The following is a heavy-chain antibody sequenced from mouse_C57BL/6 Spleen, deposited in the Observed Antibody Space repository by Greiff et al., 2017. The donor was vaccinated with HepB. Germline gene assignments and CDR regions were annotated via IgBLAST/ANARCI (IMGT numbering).Heavy chain of an antibody. CDR2: ISYDGSN. CDR1: GYSITSGYY. V-gene: IGHV3-6*01. J-gene: IGHJ1*03. Sequence: EVQLQQSGPGLVKPSQSLSLTCSVTGYSITSGYYWNWIRQLPGNQLEWMGYISYDGSNNYNPSLKNRISITRDTSKNQFFLKLNSVTTEDTATYYCARVGGYFDVWGTGTTVTVSS. CDR3: ARVGGYFDV.